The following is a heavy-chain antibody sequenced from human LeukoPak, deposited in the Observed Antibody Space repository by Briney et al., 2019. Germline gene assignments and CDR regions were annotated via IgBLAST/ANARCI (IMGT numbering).Heavy chain of an antibody. V-gene: IGHV4-4*09. J-gene: IGHJ4*02. CDR1: GAPISRFY. CDR3: VQTTGWPGFDY. Sequence: NASETLSLICTASGAPISRFYWNWVRQPPGKGLEWIGNIYNGVPTFFNPSLKSRVTLSADTSKTQFSLQLASVTAADTAVYYCVQTTGWPGFDYWGQGILVTVSS. D-gene: IGHD6-19*01. CDR2: IYNGVPT.